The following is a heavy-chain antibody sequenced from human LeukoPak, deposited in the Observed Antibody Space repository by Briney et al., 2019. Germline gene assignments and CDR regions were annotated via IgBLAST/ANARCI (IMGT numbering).Heavy chain of an antibody. CDR2: IIPIFGTA. V-gene: IGHV1-69*13. CDR3: AKHWLVWGYYYGMDV. CDR1: GGTFSSYA. J-gene: IGHJ6*02. D-gene: IGHD6-19*01. Sequence: SVNVSCKASGGTFSSYAISWVRQAPGQGLEWMGGIIPIFGTANYAQKFQGRVTITADESTSTAYMELSSLRSEDTAVDYCAKHWLVWGYYYGMDVWGQGTTVTVSS.